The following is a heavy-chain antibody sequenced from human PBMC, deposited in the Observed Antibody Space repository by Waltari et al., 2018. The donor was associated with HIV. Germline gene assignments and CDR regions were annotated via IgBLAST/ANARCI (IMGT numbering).Heavy chain of an antibody. CDR2: IWYDGSNK. V-gene: IGHV3-33*01. Sequence: QVQLVESGGGVVQPGRSLRLSCAASGFTFSTYGMHWVRQAPGKGLEWVEGIWYDGSNKYYADSVKGRLTISRDNSKNTGYLQINRLRAEDTAVYYCAREGHYYGSGRFGGDYWGQGTLVTVSS. D-gene: IGHD3-10*01. CDR3: AREGHYYGSGRFGGDY. CDR1: GFTFSTYG. J-gene: IGHJ4*02.